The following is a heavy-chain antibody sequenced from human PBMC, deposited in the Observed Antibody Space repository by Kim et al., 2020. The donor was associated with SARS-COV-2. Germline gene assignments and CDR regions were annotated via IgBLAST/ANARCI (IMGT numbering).Heavy chain of an antibody. CDR2: ISGDGSTT. J-gene: IGHJ1*01. CDR3: VRHLLVGVFAE. D-gene: IGHD3-3*01. Sequence: GGSLRLSCSASGFTFTSYTMNWVRQAPGKGLEYVAAISGDGSTTYYADSFKGRFTISRDNAKNTLYLQMRSLRREDTAVYYCVRHLLVGVFAE. V-gene: IGHV3-64D*06. CDR1: GFTFTSYT.